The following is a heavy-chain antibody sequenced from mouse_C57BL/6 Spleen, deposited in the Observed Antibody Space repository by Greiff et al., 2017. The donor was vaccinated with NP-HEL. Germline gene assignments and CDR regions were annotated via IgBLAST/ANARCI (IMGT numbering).Heavy chain of an antibody. CDR3: TREEITTVVATAPYAMDY. Sequence: VQLQQSGTVLARPGASAKMSCKTSGYTFTSYWMHWVKQRPGQGLEWIGAIYPGNSDTSYNQKFKGKAKLTAVTSASTAYMELSSLTNEDSAVYYCTREEITTVVATAPYAMDYWGQGTSVTVSS. D-gene: IGHD1-1*01. V-gene: IGHV1-5*01. CDR2: IYPGNSDT. J-gene: IGHJ4*01. CDR1: GYTFTSYW.